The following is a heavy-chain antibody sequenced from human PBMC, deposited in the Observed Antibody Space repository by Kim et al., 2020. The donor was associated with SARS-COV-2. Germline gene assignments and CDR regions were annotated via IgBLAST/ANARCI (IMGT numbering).Heavy chain of an antibody. CDR1: GFTFSSYG. CDR3: AKDKSYDYSNDYYYYGM. J-gene: IGHJ6*01. Sequence: GGSLRLSCAASGFTFSSYGMHWVRQAPGKGLEWVAVISYDGSNKYYADSVKGRFTISRDNSKNTLYLQMNSLRAEDTAVYYCAKDKSYDYSNDYYYYGM. V-gene: IGHV3-30*18. D-gene: IGHD4-4*01. CDR2: ISYDGSNK.